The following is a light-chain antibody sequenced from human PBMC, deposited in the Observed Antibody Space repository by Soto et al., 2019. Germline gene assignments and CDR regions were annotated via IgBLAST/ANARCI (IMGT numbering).Light chain of an antibody. V-gene: IGKV1-5*03. J-gene: IGKJ1*01. Sequence: DIQMTQSPSTLSGSVGDRVTITCRASQTISSWLAWYQQKPGKAPKLLIYKASTLKSGVPSRFSGSGSGTEFTLTISSLQPDDFATYYCQHYKCYSDAFGQGNKVE. CDR3: QHYKCYSDA. CDR1: QTISSW. CDR2: KAS.